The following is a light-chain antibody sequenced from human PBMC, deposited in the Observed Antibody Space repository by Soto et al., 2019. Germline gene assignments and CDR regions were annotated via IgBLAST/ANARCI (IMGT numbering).Light chain of an antibody. CDR2: GAS. CDR1: QSVSSSF. Sequence: EIVLTQSPGTRSFYPLGIATLSCRASQSVSSSFLAWYQQKVGQAPRLLIYGASSRATGIPDRFSGSGSGTDFTLTISRLEPEDFAVYYCQQYGSSPRTFGQGTRLEIK. V-gene: IGKV3-20*01. J-gene: IGKJ5*01. CDR3: QQYGSSPRT.